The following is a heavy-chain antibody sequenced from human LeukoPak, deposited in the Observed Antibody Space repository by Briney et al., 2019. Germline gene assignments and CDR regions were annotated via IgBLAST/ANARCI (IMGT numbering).Heavy chain of an antibody. CDR2: INPDGSTT. V-gene: IGHV3-74*01. CDR1: GFTFSSYG. D-gene: IGHD2-2*01. J-gene: IGHJ4*02. Sequence: GGSLRLSCAASGFTFSSYGMHWVRQAPGKGLVWVSRINPDGSTTTYADSVEGRFTISRDNAKNTLYLQMSSLRAEDTAVYYCARVGVGMYHFDHWGQGTLVTVSS. CDR3: ARVGVGMYHFDH.